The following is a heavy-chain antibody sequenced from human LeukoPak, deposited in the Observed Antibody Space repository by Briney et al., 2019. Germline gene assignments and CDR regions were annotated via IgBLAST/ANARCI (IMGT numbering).Heavy chain of an antibody. V-gene: IGHV4-34*01. Sequence: PSETLSLTCAVYGGSFSGYYWSWIRQPPGKGLEWIGEINHSGSTNYNPSLKSRVTISVDTSKNQFSLKLSSVTAADTAVYYCASPGYCSSTSCYSLAAFDIWGQGTMVTVSS. CDR1: GGSFSGYY. CDR3: ASPGYCSSTSCYSLAAFDI. J-gene: IGHJ3*02. CDR2: INHSGST. D-gene: IGHD2-2*02.